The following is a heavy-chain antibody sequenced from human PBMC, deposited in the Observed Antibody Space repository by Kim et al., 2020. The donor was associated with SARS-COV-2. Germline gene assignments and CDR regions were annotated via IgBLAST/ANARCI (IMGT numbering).Heavy chain of an antibody. V-gene: IGHV4-34*01. CDR3: ARGLSSGWYPYWYFDL. J-gene: IGHJ2*01. CDR1: GGSFSGYY. D-gene: IGHD6-19*01. CDR2: INHSGST. Sequence: SETLSLTCAVYGGSFSGYYWSWIRQPPGKGLEWIGEINHSGSTNYNPSLKSRVTISVDTSKNQFSLKLSSVTAADTAVYYCARGLSSGWYPYWYFDLWGR.